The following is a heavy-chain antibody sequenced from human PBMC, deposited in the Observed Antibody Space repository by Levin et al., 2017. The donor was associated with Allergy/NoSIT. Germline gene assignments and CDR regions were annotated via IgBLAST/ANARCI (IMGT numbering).Heavy chain of an antibody. CDR3: ARMGRGLSYFDY. Sequence: SGPTLVKPTQTLTLTCTFSGFSLSPSGMCVSWIRPPPGKALEWLARIDWDDDKYYSTSLKTRLTISKDTSKNQVVLTMTNMDPVDTATYYCARMGRGLSYFDYWGQGTLVTVSS. CDR1: GFSLSPSGMC. D-gene: IGHD2/OR15-2a*01. CDR2: IDWDDDK. V-gene: IGHV2-70*11. J-gene: IGHJ4*02.